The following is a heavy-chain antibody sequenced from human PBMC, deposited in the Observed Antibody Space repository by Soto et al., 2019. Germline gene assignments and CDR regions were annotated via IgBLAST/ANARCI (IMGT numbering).Heavy chain of an antibody. D-gene: IGHD2-8*01. CDR1: GFTFSDYY. CDR3: ASGGTNNDHGDYYYYGMDV. J-gene: IGHJ6*02. V-gene: IGHV3-11*01. CDR2: ISSSGSTI. Sequence: PGGSLRLSCAASGFTFSDYYMSWIRQAPGKGLEWVSYISSSGSTIYYADSVKGRFTISRDNAKNSLYLQMNSLRAEDTAVYYCASGGTNNDHGDYYYYGMDVWGQGTTVTVSS.